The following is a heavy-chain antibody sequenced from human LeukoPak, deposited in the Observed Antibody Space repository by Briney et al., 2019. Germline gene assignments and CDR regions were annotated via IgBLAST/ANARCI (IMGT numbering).Heavy chain of an antibody. CDR1: GFTFRNYA. J-gene: IGHJ4*02. CDR3: ARQVTTLAY. Sequence: GRSLTLSCAASGFTFRNYAMHWVRQAPGTGLEWMAAISDDGSHKYYADSVKGRFTISRDNSKSTLFLQMNSLRPEDTAIYYCARQVTTLAYWGQGTLVTVSS. CDR2: ISDDGSHK. V-gene: IGHV3-30*04. D-gene: IGHD4-17*01.